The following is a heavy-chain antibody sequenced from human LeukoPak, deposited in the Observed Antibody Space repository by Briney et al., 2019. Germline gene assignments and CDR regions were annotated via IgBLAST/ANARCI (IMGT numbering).Heavy chain of an antibody. V-gene: IGHV4-34*01. CDR2: INHSGST. J-gene: IGHJ3*02. CDR3: AXXXXYPXXXXI. Sequence: SETLSLTXAVYGGSFSGYYWSWIRQSPGKGLEWIEEINHSGSTNYNPSLKSRVTISVDTSKNQFSRKLSSVTAADTAVYYCAXXXXYPXXXXIXGXXXMVTVSS. CDR1: GGSFSGYY.